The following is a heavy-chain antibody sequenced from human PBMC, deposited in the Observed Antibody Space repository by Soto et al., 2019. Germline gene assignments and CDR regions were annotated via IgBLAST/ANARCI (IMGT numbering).Heavy chain of an antibody. Sequence: AAVKVSCKASGYPFPFYYMHWVRQAPGQGLEWMGWINPNSGGTNYAQKFQGWVTMTRDTSISTAYMELSRLRSDDTAVYYCARAYCSSTSCRYGRGFDYYYGMDVWGQGTRVTVSS. CDR3: ARAYCSSTSCRYGRGFDYYYGMDV. V-gene: IGHV1-2*04. J-gene: IGHJ6*02. CDR2: INPNSGGT. CDR1: GYPFPFYY. D-gene: IGHD2-2*01.